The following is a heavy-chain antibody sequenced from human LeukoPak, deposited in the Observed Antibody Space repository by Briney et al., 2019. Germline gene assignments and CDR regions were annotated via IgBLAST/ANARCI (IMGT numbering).Heavy chain of an antibody. Sequence: QSGGSVRLSCAASGFTFSSYAMSWVRQAPGKGLEWVSAISDSGTSTYYADSVKGRFTISRDNSRDTLYLQLNSLRAEDTAVYYCAKDGPCSSWTQLMSWGQGTLVTVSS. V-gene: IGHV3-23*01. CDR1: GFTFSSYA. J-gene: IGHJ4*02. CDR2: ISDSGTST. D-gene: IGHD5-18*01. CDR3: AKDGPCSSWTQLMS.